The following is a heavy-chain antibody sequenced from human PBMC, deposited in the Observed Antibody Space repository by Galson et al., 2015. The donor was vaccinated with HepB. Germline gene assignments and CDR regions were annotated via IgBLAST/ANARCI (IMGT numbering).Heavy chain of an antibody. V-gene: IGHV6-1*01. J-gene: IGHJ5*01. CDR2: TYYRSKWYN. CDR1: GDSVSSNSAS. D-gene: IGHD3-10*01. CDR3: AYGDWFDS. Sequence: CAISGDSVSSNSASWNWIRQSPSRGLEWLGRTYYRSKWYNDYAVSVKSRITIKPDTSKNQFSLHLNSVTPEDTAVYYCAYGDWFDSWGQGTLATVSS.